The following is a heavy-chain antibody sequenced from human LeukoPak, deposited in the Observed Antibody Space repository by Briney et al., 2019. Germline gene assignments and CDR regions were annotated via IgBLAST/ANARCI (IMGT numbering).Heavy chain of an antibody. D-gene: IGHD2-2*01. CDR2: IYYSGST. J-gene: IGHJ5*02. CDR1: GGSISSGGYY. CDR3: ARESSTSCFDP. Sequence: IPSQTLSLICTVSGGSISSGGYYWSWIRQHPGKGLEWIGYIYYSGSTYYNPSLKSRVTISVDTSKNQFSLKLSSVTAADTAVYYCARESSTSCFDPWGQGTLVTVSS. V-gene: IGHV4-31*03.